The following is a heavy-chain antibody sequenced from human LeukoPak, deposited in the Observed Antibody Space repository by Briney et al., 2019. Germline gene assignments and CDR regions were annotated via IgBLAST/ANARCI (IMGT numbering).Heavy chain of an antibody. J-gene: IGHJ4*02. CDR2: IIPIFGTA. D-gene: IGHD5-12*01. CDR3: ARTGHIVATIAGEGTFDY. CDR1: GGTFSSYA. Sequence: GASVKVSCKASGGTFSSYAISWVRQAPGQGLEWMGGIIPIFGTANYAQKFQGRDTITADESTSTAYMELSSLRSEDTAVYYCARTGHIVATIAGEGTFDYWGQGTLVTVSS. V-gene: IGHV1-69*13.